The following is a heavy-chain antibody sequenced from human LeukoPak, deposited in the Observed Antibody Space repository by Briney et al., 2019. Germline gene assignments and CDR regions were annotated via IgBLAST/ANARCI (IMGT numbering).Heavy chain of an antibody. CDR1: GFTFSSYG. J-gene: IGHJ4*02. CDR2: ISYDGSNK. V-gene: IGHV3-30*18. CDR3: AKGSSGWPFDY. D-gene: IGHD6-19*01. Sequence: GGSLRLSCAASGFTFSSYGMHWVRQAPGKGLEWVAVISYDGSNKYYADSVKGRFTISRDNSKNTLYLQMNSLRAEDTAVYYCAKGSSGWPFDYWGQGTLVSVSS.